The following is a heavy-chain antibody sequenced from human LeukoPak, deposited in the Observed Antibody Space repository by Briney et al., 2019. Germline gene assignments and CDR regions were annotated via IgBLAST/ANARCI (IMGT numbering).Heavy chain of an antibody. D-gene: IGHD3-10*01. CDR3: ARGGPYYYGSGSLRRKYYFDY. CDR2: INHSGST. J-gene: IGHJ4*02. V-gene: IGHV4-34*01. Sequence: SETLSLTCAVYGGSFSGYYWSWIRQPPGKGLEWIGEINHSGSTNYNPSLKSRVTISADTSKNQFSLKLSSVTAADTAVYYCARGGPYYYGSGSLRRKYYFDYWGQGTLVTVSS. CDR1: GGSFSGYY.